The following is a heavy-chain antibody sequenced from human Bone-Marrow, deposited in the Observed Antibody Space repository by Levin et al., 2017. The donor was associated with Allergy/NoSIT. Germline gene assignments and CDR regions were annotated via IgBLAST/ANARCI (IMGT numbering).Heavy chain of an antibody. D-gene: IGHD4-17*01. Sequence: GGSLRLSCSASGFNFSSYWMHWVRQAPGKGLVWVSRINRDGSSTSYADSVKGRFTISRDNAKNTLYLQMNSLRAEDTSVYDCARDRVTTNWYFDLWRRGTLVTVSS. CDR3: ARDRVTTNWYFDL. CDR2: INRDGSST. V-gene: IGHV3-74*01. J-gene: IGHJ2*01. CDR1: GFNFSSYW.